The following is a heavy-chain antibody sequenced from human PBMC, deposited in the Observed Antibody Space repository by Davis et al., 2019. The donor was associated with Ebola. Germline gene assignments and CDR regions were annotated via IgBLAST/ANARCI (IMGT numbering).Heavy chain of an antibody. Sequence: SVKVSCKASGGTFSSYAISWVRQAPGQGLEWMGGIIPIFGTANYAQKFQGRVTITADESTSTAYMELSSLRSEDTAVYYCASDRPVEGDYGSFDIWGQGTMVTVSS. D-gene: IGHD4-17*01. V-gene: IGHV1-69*13. CDR3: ASDRPVEGDYGSFDI. J-gene: IGHJ3*02. CDR2: IIPIFGTA. CDR1: GGTFSSYA.